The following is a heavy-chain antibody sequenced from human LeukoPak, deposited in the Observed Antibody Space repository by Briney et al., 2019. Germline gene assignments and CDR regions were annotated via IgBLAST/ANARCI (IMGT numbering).Heavy chain of an antibody. V-gene: IGHV3-NL1*01. CDR2: IYSVGTT. D-gene: IGHD2-15*01. J-gene: IGHJ4*02. Sequence: GGSLRLSCAASGFTFSSYGMHWVRQAPEKGLEWVSVIYSVGTTYYADSVKGRFTISRDNSKNTLYLQMNSLRAEDTAVYYCARDWGADCSGGSCYSGYWGQGTLVTVSS. CDR3: ARDWGADCSGGSCYSGY. CDR1: GFTFSSYG.